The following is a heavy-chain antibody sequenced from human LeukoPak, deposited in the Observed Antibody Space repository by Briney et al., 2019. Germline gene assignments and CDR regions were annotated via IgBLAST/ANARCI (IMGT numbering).Heavy chain of an antibody. CDR3: AKDLTSGSGSYDY. V-gene: IGHV3-23*01. J-gene: IGHJ4*02. Sequence: GGSLRLSCTASGFTFTDYAMSWVRQAPGEGLEWVSAISGDGGGYTYYADSVKGRFTISSVNSKNTLYLEMNSLRAEDTAVYYCAKDLTSGSGSYDYWGQGTLVTVSS. CDR2: ISGDGGGYT. CDR1: GFTFTDYA. D-gene: IGHD3-10*01.